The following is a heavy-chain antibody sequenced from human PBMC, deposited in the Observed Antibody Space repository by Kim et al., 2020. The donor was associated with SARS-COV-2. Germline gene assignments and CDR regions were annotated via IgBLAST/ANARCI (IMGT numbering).Heavy chain of an antibody. D-gene: IGHD6-13*01. Sequence: GGSLRLSCAASGFTFSDYYMSWIRQAPGKGLEWVSYISSSGSTIYYADSVKGRFTISRDNAKNSLYLQMNSLRAEDTAVYYCARAGYSSSWYGINNYFDYWGQGTLVTVSS. J-gene: IGHJ4*02. V-gene: IGHV3-11*01. CDR3: ARAGYSSSWYGINNYFDY. CDR1: GFTFSDYY. CDR2: ISSSGSTI.